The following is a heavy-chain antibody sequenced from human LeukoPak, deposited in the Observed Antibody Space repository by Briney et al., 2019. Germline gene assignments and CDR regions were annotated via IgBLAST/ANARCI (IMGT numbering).Heavy chain of an antibody. CDR1: GGSLSDYV. CDR2: INHTGAA. Sequence: PSETLSLTCAVSGGSLSDYVWAWIRQPPGKTLEWIAEINHTGAAGYKTSLRSRVTIAIDMSQKQFSLTMTSMTAADTAVYFCARVASRVPPQRSIVVPVSSFDSWGQGTLVTVSS. D-gene: IGHD2-21*02. J-gene: IGHJ4*02. CDR3: ARVASRVPPQRSIVVPVSSFDS. V-gene: IGHV4-34*01.